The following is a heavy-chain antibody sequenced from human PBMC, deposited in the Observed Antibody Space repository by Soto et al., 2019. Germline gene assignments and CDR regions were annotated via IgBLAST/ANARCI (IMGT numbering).Heavy chain of an antibody. CDR1: GVSFSAYR. CDR3: ARDWTYCSGGSCHYGMDV. Sequence: EVQLVESGGGFVQPGGSLRLSCAASGVSFSAYRMNWVRQAPGKGLEWFSYISSSSSSMYYAGSVKGRFTISKDNAQNARFRQMNSLTDEDTAVYYCARDWTYCSGGSCHYGMDVWGQLTTVTVSS. V-gene: IGHV3-48*02. D-gene: IGHD2-15*01. J-gene: IGHJ6*02. CDR2: ISSSSSSM.